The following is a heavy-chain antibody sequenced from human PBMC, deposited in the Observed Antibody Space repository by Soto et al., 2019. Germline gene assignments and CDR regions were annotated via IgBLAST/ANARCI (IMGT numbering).Heavy chain of an antibody. CDR3: ARVTDVFWSGYYAFDI. CDR2: ISAYNGNT. Sequence: ASVKVSCKASGYTFTSYGISWVRQAPGQGLEWMGWISAYNGNTNYAQKLQGGVTMTTDTSTSTAYMELRSLRSDDTAVYYCARVTDVFWSGYYAFDIWGQGTMFTLSS. CDR1: GYTFTSYG. D-gene: IGHD3-3*01. J-gene: IGHJ3*02. V-gene: IGHV1-18*01.